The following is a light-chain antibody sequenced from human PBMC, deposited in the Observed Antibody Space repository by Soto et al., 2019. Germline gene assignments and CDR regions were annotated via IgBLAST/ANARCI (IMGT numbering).Light chain of an antibody. J-gene: IGKJ1*01. V-gene: IGKV3-11*01. Sequence: DIVLTQSPATLSLSPGERATLSCRASQSVGTYLVWYQHKPGQAPRLLIHDVSNRATGIPARFSGSGSGTDFTLTISSLEPEDFAVYYCHQRRDWPRTFGQGTKVEIE. CDR1: QSVGTY. CDR2: DVS. CDR3: HQRRDWPRT.